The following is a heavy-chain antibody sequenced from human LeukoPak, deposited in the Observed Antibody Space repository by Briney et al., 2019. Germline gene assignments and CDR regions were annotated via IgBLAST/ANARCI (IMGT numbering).Heavy chain of an antibody. Sequence: GGSLRLSCAASGFTFSSYAMGWVRQAPGKGLEWVSAISGSGGSTYYADSVKGRFTISRDNSKNTLYLQMNSLRAEDTAVYYCAKENTVAGIHPVDDYWGQGTLVTVSS. CDR3: AKENTVAGIHPVDDY. V-gene: IGHV3-23*01. CDR1: GFTFSSYA. J-gene: IGHJ4*02. D-gene: IGHD6-19*01. CDR2: ISGSGGST.